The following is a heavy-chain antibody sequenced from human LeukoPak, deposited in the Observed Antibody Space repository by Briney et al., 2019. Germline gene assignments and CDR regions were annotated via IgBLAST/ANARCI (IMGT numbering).Heavy chain of an antibody. CDR1: GGSFSDSY. D-gene: IGHD1-26*01. J-gene: IGHJ1*01. V-gene: IGHV4-34*01. CDR3: ARHTDGGTYPLEH. CDR2: INHSGST. Sequence: SETLSLTCAVYGGSFSDSYWSWIRQPPGKGLEWIGEINHSGSTNYNPSLKSRVTISVDTSKNQFSLKLSSVTAADTAVYYCARHTDGGTYPLEHWGQGTLVTVSS.